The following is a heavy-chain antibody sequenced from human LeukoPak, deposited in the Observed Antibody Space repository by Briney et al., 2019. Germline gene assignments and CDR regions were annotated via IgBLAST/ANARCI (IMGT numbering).Heavy chain of an antibody. J-gene: IGHJ4*02. D-gene: IGHD3-22*01. Sequence: GGSLRLSCAASGFTFSSYSMNWVRQAPGKGLEWGSYISGSSSSIYYADSVKGRFTISRDNGKNTLYLQMNSLRAEDTAVYYCARGSTYYDSSGQVPFDYWGQGTLVTVS. CDR3: ARGSTYYDSSGQVPFDY. V-gene: IGHV3-48*01. CDR2: ISGSSSSI. CDR1: GFTFSSYS.